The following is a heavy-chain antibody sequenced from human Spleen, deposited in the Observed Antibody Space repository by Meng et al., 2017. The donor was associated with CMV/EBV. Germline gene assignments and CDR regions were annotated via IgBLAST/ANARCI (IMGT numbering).Heavy chain of an antibody. CDR2: INPNSGGT. CDR1: GYTFSTYY. D-gene: IGHD4-23*01. CDR3: ARARATTVVVLFGY. V-gene: IGHV1-2*02. Sequence: ASVKVSCKASGYTFSTYYMHWVRQAPGQGLEWMGWINPNSGGTNYAQKFQGRVTMTRDTSISTAYMELSRLRSDDTAVYYCARARATTVVVLFGYWGQGTLVTVSS. J-gene: IGHJ4*02.